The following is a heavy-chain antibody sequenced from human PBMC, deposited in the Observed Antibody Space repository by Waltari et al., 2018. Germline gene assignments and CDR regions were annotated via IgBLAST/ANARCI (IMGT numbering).Heavy chain of an antibody. CDR2: IIPIFGTA. J-gene: IGHJ6*02. Sequence: QVQLVQSGAEVKKPGSSVKVSCKASGGTFSSYAISWVRQAPGQGLEWMGGIIPIFGTANYAQKFQGRVTITADESTSTAYMELSSLRSEDTAVYYCARGTYRLRLNNYYYGMDVWGQGTTVTVSS. CDR1: GGTFSSYA. CDR3: ARGTYRLRLNNYYYGMDV. D-gene: IGHD1-1*01. V-gene: IGHV1-69*01.